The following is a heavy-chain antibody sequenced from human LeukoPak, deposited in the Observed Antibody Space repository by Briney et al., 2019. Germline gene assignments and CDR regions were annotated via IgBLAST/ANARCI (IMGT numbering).Heavy chain of an antibody. Sequence: GGSLRLSCAASGFTFSSYEMNWVRQAPGKGLEWVSYISSSGSTIYYADSVKGRFTISRDNAKNSLYLQMNSLRAEDTAVYYCARALVPAAIDVGVDYWGQGTLVTVSS. J-gene: IGHJ4*02. D-gene: IGHD2-2*01. V-gene: IGHV3-48*03. CDR1: GFTFSSYE. CDR3: ARALVPAAIDVGVDY. CDR2: ISSSGSTI.